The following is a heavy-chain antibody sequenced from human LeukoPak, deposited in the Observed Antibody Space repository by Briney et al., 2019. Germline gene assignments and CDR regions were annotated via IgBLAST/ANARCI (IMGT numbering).Heavy chain of an antibody. V-gene: IGHV3-30*02. J-gene: IGHJ4*02. D-gene: IGHD3-10*01. CDR2: IRYDGIAI. CDR1: GFTFSSFG. CDR3: AKDSKRWKTYYYEAGSYYFDY. Sequence: GGSLRLSCAASGFTFSSFGMNWVRQAPGKGLEWVTFIRYDGIAIQYANSVKGRFTISRDNSKNTLYLQMNSLRPEDTAVYYCAKDSKRWKTYYYEAGSYYFDYWGQGTRVTVSS.